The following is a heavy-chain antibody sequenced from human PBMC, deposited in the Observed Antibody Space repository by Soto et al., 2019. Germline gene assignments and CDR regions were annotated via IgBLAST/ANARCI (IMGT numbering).Heavy chain of an antibody. CDR1: GITFSDYA. CDR3: AKDVGFIFSDY. J-gene: IGHJ4*02. V-gene: IGHV3-23*01. D-gene: IGHD3-9*01. CDR2: ISNSGSNT. Sequence: PGGSLRLSCAASGITFSDYAMAWVRQAPGKGLEWVSTISNSGSNTHYADSVRGRFTISRDNAKNTLYLQMNSLRADDTAVYYCAKDVGFIFSDYWGQGALVTVSP.